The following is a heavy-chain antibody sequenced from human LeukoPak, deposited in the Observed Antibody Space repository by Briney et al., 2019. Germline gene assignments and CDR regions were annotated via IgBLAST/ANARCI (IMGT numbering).Heavy chain of an antibody. V-gene: IGHV3-7*03. CDR3: ARAGGGVFDY. J-gene: IGHJ4*02. CDR2: IKQDGSEK. CDR1: GFTFSSYW. Sequence: GGSLRLSCVDSGFTFSSYWMSWVRQAPGKGLEWVANIKQDGSEKYYVDSVKGRFTISRDNAKNSLYLQMNSLRAADTAVYYCARAGGGVFDYWGQGTLVTVSS. D-gene: IGHD3-16*01.